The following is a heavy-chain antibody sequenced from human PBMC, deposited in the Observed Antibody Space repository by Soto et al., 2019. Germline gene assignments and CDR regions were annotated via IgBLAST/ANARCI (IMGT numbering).Heavy chain of an antibody. CDR3: ARDWKGAEGFDP. CDR1: GYTFSTYG. CDR2: IGAYNDDT. Sequence: QVQLVQSGPEVKKPGASVKVSCKASGYTFSTYGFSWVLQAPGQGLEWMGWIGAYNDDTNYAQNFQGRITMTTDTSTTTSYMELRSLRYEDTAVYFCARDWKGAEGFDPWGQGTLVTVSS. V-gene: IGHV1-18*01. D-gene: IGHD1-1*01. J-gene: IGHJ5*02.